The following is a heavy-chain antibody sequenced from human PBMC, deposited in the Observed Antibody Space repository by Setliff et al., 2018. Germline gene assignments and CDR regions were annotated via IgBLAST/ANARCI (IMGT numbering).Heavy chain of an antibody. CDR1: GYTFTSHY. D-gene: IGHD3-22*01. CDR3: ASTDSSGYYYKPEYYYYYGMDV. V-gene: IGHV1-46*01. Sequence: GASVKVSCKASGYTFTSHYMHWVRQAPGLGLEWMGTINPSSGRTSYAQKFQGRVTITTDESTSTAYMELSSLRSEDTAVYYCASTDSSGYYYKPEYYYYYGMDVWGQGTTVTVSS. J-gene: IGHJ6*02. CDR2: INPSSGRT.